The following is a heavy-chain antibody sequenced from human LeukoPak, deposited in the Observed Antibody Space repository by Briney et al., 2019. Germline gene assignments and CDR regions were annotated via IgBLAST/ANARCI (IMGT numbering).Heavy chain of an antibody. CDR2: ISSSGSTI. CDR1: GFTFSDYY. Sequence: PGGSLRLSCAASGFTFSDYYMSWLRQAPGKGLEWVSYISSSGSTIYYADSVKGRFTISRDNAKNSLYLQMNSLRAEDTAVYYCARDGYYSSGSLPLDFDYWGQGTLVTVSS. D-gene: IGHD3-10*01. V-gene: IGHV3-11*01. J-gene: IGHJ4*02. CDR3: ARDGYYSSGSLPLDFDY.